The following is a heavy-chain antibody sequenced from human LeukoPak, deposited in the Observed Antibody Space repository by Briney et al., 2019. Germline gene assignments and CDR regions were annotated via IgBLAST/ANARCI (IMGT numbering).Heavy chain of an antibody. CDR1: GFTFNIHG. CDR3: AKVAGYLVDY. J-gene: IGHJ4*02. CDR2: IWYDGNNK. V-gene: IGHV3-30*02. Sequence: PGGSLRLSCAGSGFTFNIHGMHWFRQAPGKGLEWVAVIWYDGNNKYYADSVKGRFTISRDNSKNTLYLQMNSLRAEDTAVYYCAKVAGYLVDYWGQGTLVTVSS. D-gene: IGHD6-13*01.